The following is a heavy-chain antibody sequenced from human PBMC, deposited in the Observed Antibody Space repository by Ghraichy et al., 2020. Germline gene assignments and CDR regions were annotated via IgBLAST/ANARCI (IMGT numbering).Heavy chain of an antibody. J-gene: IGHJ6*02. CDR3: ARGTLDDYDILTGYWRGSDGMDV. CDR2: IKQDGSEK. Sequence: GGSLRLSCAASGFTFSSYWMSWVRQAPGKGLVWVANIKQDGSEKYYVDSVKGRFTISRDNAKNSLYLQMNSLRAEDTAVYYCARGTLDDYDILTGYWRGSDGMDVWGQGTTVTVSS. CDR1: GFTFSSYW. V-gene: IGHV3-7*01. D-gene: IGHD3-9*01.